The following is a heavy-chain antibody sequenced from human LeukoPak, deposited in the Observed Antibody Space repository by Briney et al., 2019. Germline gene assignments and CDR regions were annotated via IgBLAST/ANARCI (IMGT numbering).Heavy chain of an antibody. CDR1: GHSFTSYD. J-gene: IGHJ5*02. CDR2: MNPNNNNV. D-gene: IGHD6-6*01. V-gene: IGHV1-8*01. CDR3: ARGAFLPQYRRDFDP. Sequence: ASVKVSCKASGHSFTSYDINWVRQATGQGLEWMGWMNPNNNNVDYAQKFQGRVTMTRDTSISTAYMELVSLTSEDTAVYYCARGAFLPQYRRDFDPWGQGTLVTVSS.